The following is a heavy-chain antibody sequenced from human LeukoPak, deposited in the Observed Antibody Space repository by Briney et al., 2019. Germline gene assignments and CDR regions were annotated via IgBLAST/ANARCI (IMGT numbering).Heavy chain of an antibody. V-gene: IGHV4-59*11. CDR2: ISYSGST. Sequence: SETLSLTCTVSGGSISSHFWSWIRQPPGKGLEWIGYISYSGSTNYNPSLKGRVTISLDTSKNQFSLKLSSVTAADTAVYYCARDALVRGVIASYYYHGTDVWGKGTTVTVSS. J-gene: IGHJ6*04. CDR1: GGSISSHF. CDR3: ARDALVRGVIASYYYHGTDV. D-gene: IGHD3-10*01.